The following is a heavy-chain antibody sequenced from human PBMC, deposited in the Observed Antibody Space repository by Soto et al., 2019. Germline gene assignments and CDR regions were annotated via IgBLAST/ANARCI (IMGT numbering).Heavy chain of an antibody. CDR2: ISYDGSNK. Sequence: PGGSLRLSCAASGFTFSSYGMHWVRQAPGKGLEWVAVISYDGSNKYYADSVKGRFTISRDNSKNTLYLQMNSLRAEDTAVYYCAKTSTITSKSADYWGQGTLVTVSS. V-gene: IGHV3-30*18. J-gene: IGHJ4*02. CDR3: AKTSTITSKSADY. CDR1: GFTFSSYG. D-gene: IGHD5-12*01.